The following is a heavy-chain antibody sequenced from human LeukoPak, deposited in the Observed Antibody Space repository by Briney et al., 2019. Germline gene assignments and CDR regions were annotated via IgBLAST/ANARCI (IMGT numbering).Heavy chain of an antibody. CDR1: GVSISTYY. CDR3: ARDKAHSYGRYFDP. CDR2: ISNGNT. D-gene: IGHD5-18*01. V-gene: IGHV4-59*01. Sequence: MPSETLSLTCTVAGVSISTYYWSWIQQSPGKGLERIGHISNGNTDYNPSLKSRVTISADTSKNQFSLRLTSVTAADTAVYYCARDKAHSYGRYFDPWGQGALVIVSS. J-gene: IGHJ5*02.